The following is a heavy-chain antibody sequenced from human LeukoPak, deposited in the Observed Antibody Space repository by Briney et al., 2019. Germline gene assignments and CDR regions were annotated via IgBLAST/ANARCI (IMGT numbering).Heavy chain of an antibody. Sequence: GGSLRLSCAASGFTFRSYWMHWVRQAPGKGLVWVSLINSDGSSTNYADSVKGRFTISRDNAKNTLYLQMNSLRAEDTAVYYCARGPSRVDVWGRGTTVTVSS. CDR2: INSDGSST. CDR3: ARGPSRVDV. V-gene: IGHV3-74*01. CDR1: GFTFRSYW. J-gene: IGHJ6*02.